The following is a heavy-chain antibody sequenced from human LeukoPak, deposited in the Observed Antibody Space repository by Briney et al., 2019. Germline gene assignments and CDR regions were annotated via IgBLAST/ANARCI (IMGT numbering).Heavy chain of an antibody. CDR1: GFTFSSYG. J-gene: IGHJ4*02. CDR2: IRYDGSNK. D-gene: IGHD2-21*01. V-gene: IGHV3-30*02. Sequence: GGSLRLSCAASGFTFSSYGMHWVRQAPGKGLEWVAFIRYDGSNKYYADSVKGRFTISRDNSKNTLYLQMNSLRAEDTAVYYCAKGDRLPPVFLIDYWGQGTLVTVSS. CDR3: AKGDRLPPVFLIDY.